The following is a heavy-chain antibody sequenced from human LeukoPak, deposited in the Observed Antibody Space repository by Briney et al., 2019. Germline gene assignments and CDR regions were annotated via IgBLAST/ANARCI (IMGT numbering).Heavy chain of an antibody. CDR3: ARGVTGIYYYYYMDV. CDR1: GYTFTGYY. Sequence: ASVKVSCKASGYTFTGYYMHWVRQAPGQGLEWMGWINPNSGDTNYAQEFQGGVTMTRDTSISTAYMELSRLRSDDTAVYYCARGVTGIYYYYYMDVWGKGTTVTVSS. J-gene: IGHJ6*03. CDR2: INPNSGDT. D-gene: IGHD3-10*01. V-gene: IGHV1-2*02.